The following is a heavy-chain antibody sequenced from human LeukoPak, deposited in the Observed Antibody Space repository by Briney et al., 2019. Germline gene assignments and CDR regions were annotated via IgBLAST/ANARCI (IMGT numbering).Heavy chain of an antibody. CDR2: ISASGGTT. D-gene: IGHD7-27*01. V-gene: IGHV3-23*01. J-gene: IGHJ4*02. CDR3: ARDLNWETY. Sequence: GSLRLSCAASGFTFSSYSMNWVRQAPGKGLEWVSAISASGGTTYYADSVKGHFTISRDNSKNTLYLQMNSLRAEDTAVYYCARDLNWETYWGQGTLVSVSS. CDR1: GFTFSSYS.